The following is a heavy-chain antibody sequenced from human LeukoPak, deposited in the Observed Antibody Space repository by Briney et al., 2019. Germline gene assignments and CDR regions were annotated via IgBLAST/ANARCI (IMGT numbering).Heavy chain of an antibody. CDR1: GFTFSSYW. D-gene: IGHD3-10*01. Sequence: GGSLRLSCAASGFTFSSYWMTWVRQAPGKGLEWVSVIYSGGSTYYADSVKGRFTISRDNSKNTLYLQMNSLRAEDTAVYYCARWVGVTSGRWFDPWGQGTLVTVSS. CDR3: ARWVGVTSGRWFDP. J-gene: IGHJ5*02. V-gene: IGHV3-53*01. CDR2: IYSGGST.